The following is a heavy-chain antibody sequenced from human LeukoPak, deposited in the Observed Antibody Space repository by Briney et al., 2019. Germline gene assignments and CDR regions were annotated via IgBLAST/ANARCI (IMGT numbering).Heavy chain of an antibody. CDR1: GFTVSSNY. J-gene: IGHJ4*02. CDR3: ARDPRTVQI. Sequence: GGSLRLSCAASGFTVSSNYMSWVRQAPGRGLEWLSYISGNGRDIRYADSVKGRFTISRDNAKNLLSLQMDSLRVEDTAIYYCARDPRTVQIWGQGTLVTVSS. D-gene: IGHD1-1*01. V-gene: IGHV3-11*04. CDR2: ISGNGRDI.